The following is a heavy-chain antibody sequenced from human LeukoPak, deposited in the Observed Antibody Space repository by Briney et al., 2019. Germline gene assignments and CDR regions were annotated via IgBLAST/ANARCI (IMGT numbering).Heavy chain of an antibody. D-gene: IGHD4-23*01. CDR3: ARADYGGNGWFDP. Sequence: GASVKVSCKASGGTFSSYAISWVRQAPGQGLEWMGRIIPILGIANYAQKFQGRVTITADKSTSTAYMELSSLRSEDTAVYYCARADYGGNGWFDPWGQGTLVTVSS. J-gene: IGHJ5*02. CDR2: IIPILGIA. V-gene: IGHV1-69*04. CDR1: GGTFSSYA.